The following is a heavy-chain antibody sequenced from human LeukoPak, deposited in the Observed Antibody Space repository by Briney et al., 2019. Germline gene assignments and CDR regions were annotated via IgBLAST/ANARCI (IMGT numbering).Heavy chain of an antibody. Sequence: PGGSLRLSCAASGFTFDNYAVSWVRQAPGKGLEWVSAISGRGGDTYYADSVKGRFTISRGNSKNMMYLQMNSLRAEDTAVYYCAKGVATVTYWVGYFDYWGQGTLVTVSS. D-gene: IGHD4-11*01. J-gene: IGHJ4*02. CDR1: GFTFDNYA. CDR3: AKGVATVTYWVGYFDY. V-gene: IGHV3-23*01. CDR2: ISGRGGDT.